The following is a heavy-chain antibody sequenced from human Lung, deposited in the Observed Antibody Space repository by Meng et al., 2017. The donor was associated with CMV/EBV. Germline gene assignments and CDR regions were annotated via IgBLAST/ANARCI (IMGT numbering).Heavy chain of an antibody. Sequence: SCAASGFTFSDFAMSWVRQAPGKGLERVSVIYSGGRSTSYADSVKGRFTISRDNSKNTLYLQMNRLRADDTAVYYCAKMYCGTTSCYIFDFWGLGTLVTVSS. V-gene: IGHV3-23*03. CDR3: AKMYCGTTSCYIFDF. J-gene: IGHJ4*02. CDR2: IYSGGRST. D-gene: IGHD2-2*02. CDR1: GFTFSDFA.